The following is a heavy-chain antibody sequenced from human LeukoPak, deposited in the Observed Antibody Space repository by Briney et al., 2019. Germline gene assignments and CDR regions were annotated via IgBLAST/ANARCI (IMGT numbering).Heavy chain of an antibody. Sequence: ASVKVSCKASGGTFSSYAISWVRQAPGQGLEWMGRIIPIFGTANYAQKFQGRVTITTDESTSTAYMELRSLRSEDTAVYYGARGPGIVGARDSDYWGQGDLVTVSS. CDR3: ARGPGIVGARDSDY. D-gene: IGHD1-26*01. J-gene: IGHJ4*02. CDR2: IIPIFGTA. CDR1: GGTFSSYA. V-gene: IGHV1-69*05.